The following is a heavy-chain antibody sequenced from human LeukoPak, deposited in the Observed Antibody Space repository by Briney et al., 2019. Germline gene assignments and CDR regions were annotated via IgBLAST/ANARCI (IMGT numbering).Heavy chain of an antibody. D-gene: IGHD3-9*01. CDR2: ISSSSSYI. V-gene: IGHV3-21*01. CDR1: GFTFSSYS. CDR3: TGHYYDILTGYYPTPY. Sequence: GGSLRLSCAASGFTFSSYSMNWVRQAPGKGLEWVSSISSSSSYIYYADSVKGRFTISRDNAKNSLYLQMNSLSAEDTAVYYCTGHYYDILTGYYPTPYWGQGTLVTVSS. J-gene: IGHJ4*02.